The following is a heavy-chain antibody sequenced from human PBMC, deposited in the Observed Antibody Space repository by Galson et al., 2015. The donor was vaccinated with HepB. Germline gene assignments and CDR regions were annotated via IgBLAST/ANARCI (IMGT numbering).Heavy chain of an antibody. CDR3: ARGSSIAARSDY. J-gene: IGHJ4*02. Sequence: SLRLSCAVSGFTFSSYAMHWVRQAPGKGLEWVAVISYDGSNKYYADSVKGQFTISRGNSKNTLYLQMNSLRAEDTAVYYCARGSSIAARSDYWGQGTLVTVSS. D-gene: IGHD6-6*01. CDR2: ISYDGSNK. CDR1: GFTFSSYA. V-gene: IGHV3-30-3*01.